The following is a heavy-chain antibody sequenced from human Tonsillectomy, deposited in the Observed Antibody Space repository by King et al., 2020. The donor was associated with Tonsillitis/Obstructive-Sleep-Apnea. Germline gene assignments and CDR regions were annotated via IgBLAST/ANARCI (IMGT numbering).Heavy chain of an antibody. CDR2: TYYRSKWYY. CDR1: GDSVSSNSAA. V-gene: IGHV6-1*01. D-gene: IGHD6-19*01. J-gene: IGHJ4*02. Sequence: VQLQQSGPGLVKPSQTLSLICAISGDSVSSNSAAWNWIRQSPSRGLEWLGRTYYRSKWYYDYALSVESRITINPDTSKNQFSLQLNSVTPDDTAVYYCTSGWAFNYWGQGTLVTVSS. CDR3: TSGWAFNY.